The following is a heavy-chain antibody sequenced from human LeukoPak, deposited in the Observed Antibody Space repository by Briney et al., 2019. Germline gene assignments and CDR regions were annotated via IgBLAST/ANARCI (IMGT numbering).Heavy chain of an antibody. CDR2: ISFDGTNK. J-gene: IGHJ4*02. CDR3: ARDSRLKWTEYYFDF. V-gene: IGHV3-30-3*01. D-gene: IGHD3/OR15-3a*01. CDR1: GFTFSSYT. Sequence: GGSLRLSCAASGFTFSSYTVHWVRQAPGKGLEWVAVISFDGTNKIYADSVRGRFTISRDNSKNTLYLQMNSLKPEDTAVYFCARDSRLKWTEYYFDFWGQGTLVTVSS.